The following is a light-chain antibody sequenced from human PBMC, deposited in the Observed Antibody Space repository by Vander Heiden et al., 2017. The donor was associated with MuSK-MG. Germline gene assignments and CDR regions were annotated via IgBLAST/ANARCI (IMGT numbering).Light chain of an antibody. V-gene: IGLV1-47*01. CDR1: SSNLGGNY. J-gene: IGLJ2*01. CDR2: RNN. CDR3: AAGDDSLSGQL. Sequence: QSVLTEPPSASGTPGQRVTISGSVRSSNLGGNYAYWYQQLPGSAPRLLIYRNNQRPSAVPDRFSGSKSGTSASLAISGLQAEDAADYYCAAGDDSLSGQLFGGGTKLTVL.